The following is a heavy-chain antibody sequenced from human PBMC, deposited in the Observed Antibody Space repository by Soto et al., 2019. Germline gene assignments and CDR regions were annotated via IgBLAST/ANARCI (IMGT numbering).Heavy chain of an antibody. CDR3: ARVGDYYDSSGYYDY. CDR2: IIPIFGTA. J-gene: IGHJ4*02. D-gene: IGHD3-22*01. Sequence: QVQLVQSGAEVKKPGSSVKVSCKASGGTFSSYAISWVRQAPGQGLVWMGGIIPIFGTANYAQKFQGRVTITADESTSTAYMKLSSLSTEDTAVYYCARVGDYYDSSGYYDYWGQGTMVTVSS. CDR1: GGTFSSYA. V-gene: IGHV1-69*01.